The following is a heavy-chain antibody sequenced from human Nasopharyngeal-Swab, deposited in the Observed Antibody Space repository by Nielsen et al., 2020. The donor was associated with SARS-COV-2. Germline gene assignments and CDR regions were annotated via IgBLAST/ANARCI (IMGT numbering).Heavy chain of an antibody. J-gene: IGHJ2*01. CDR1: GFTFRNFG. Sequence: GESLKISCAASGFTFRNFGMHWVRQAPGKGLEWVADIWYDDRNHYYDDSMTGRFTVTRDQSKNTLYLQMNNLKAEDTAVYFCVRDRLGYCSGGSCTNWYFDLWGRGTLLTVSS. CDR3: VRDRLGYCSGGSCTNWYFDL. CDR2: IWYDDRNH. D-gene: IGHD2-15*01. V-gene: IGHV3-33*01.